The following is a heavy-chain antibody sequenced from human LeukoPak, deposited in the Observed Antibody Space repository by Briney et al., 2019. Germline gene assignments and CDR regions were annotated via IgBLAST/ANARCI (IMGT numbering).Heavy chain of an antibody. J-gene: IGHJ6*03. CDR3: ARDLGAPELTGGYIGYYYYYYMDV. V-gene: IGHV1-46*01. CDR2: TNPSGAGT. CDR1: GYTFTSFN. D-gene: IGHD3-22*01. Sequence: ASVKVSCKASGYTFTSFNLHWVRPAPGQGLEWMGITNPSGAGTSNVQKFEGRVTMTRDMSTSTVYMELGSLRSEDTAVYYCARDLGAPELTGGYIGYYYYYYMDVWGKGTTVTVSS.